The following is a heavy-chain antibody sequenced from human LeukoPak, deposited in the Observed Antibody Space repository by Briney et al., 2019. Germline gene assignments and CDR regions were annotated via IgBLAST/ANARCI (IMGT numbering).Heavy chain of an antibody. CDR3: ARRPPPSWVVHRAFDI. J-gene: IGHJ3*02. V-gene: IGHV4-59*08. CDR1: GASISSYY. D-gene: IGHD6-19*01. CDR2: IYYSGST. Sequence: SETLSLTCSVSGASISSYYWSWIRQPPGKGLEWIGYIYYSGSTNYNPSLKSRVTISVDTSKNQFSLKVNSVTAADTAVYYCARRPPPSWVVHRAFDIWGQGTMVTVSS.